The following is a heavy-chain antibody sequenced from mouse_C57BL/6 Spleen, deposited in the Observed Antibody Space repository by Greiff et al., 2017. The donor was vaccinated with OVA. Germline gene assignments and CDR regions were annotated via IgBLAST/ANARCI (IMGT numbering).Heavy chain of an antibody. CDR1: GYTFTDYY. Sequence: VQLQQSGPELVKPGASVKISCKASGYTFTDYYMNWVKQSHGKSLEWIGDINPNNGGTSYNQKFKGKATLTVDKSSSTAYMELRSLTSEDSAVYYCATYDGYSPFDYWGQGTTLTVSS. CDR2: INPNNGGT. V-gene: IGHV1-26*01. J-gene: IGHJ2*01. D-gene: IGHD2-3*01. CDR3: ATYDGYSPFDY.